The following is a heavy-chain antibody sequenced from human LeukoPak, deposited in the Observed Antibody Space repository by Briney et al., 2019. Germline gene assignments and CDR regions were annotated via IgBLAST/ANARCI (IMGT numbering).Heavy chain of an antibody. V-gene: IGHV5-51*01. J-gene: IGHJ4*02. CDR1: GYSFTSYW. CDR3: ARLVKWFRGSWAYFDY. Sequence: GESLKISCKGSGYSFTSYWIGWVRQMPGKGLEWMGIIYPGDSDTRYSPSFQGQVTISADKSISTAYLQWSSLKATDTAMYYCARLVKWFRGSWAYFDYWGQGTLVTVSS. D-gene: IGHD3-10*01. CDR2: IYPGDSDT.